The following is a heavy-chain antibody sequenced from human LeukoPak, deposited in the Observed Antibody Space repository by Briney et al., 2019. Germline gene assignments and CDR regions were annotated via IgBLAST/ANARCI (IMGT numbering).Heavy chain of an antibody. J-gene: IGHJ5*02. V-gene: IGHV1-2*02. Sequence: GASVKVSCKASGYTFTGYYMHWVRQAPGQGLEWMGWINPNSGGTNYAQKFQGRVTMTRDTSISTASMELTSLRSDDTAVYYCARDGTTVTTAHNWFDPWGQGTLVTVSS. CDR2: INPNSGGT. D-gene: IGHD4-17*01. CDR1: GYTFTGYY. CDR3: ARDGTTVTTAHNWFDP.